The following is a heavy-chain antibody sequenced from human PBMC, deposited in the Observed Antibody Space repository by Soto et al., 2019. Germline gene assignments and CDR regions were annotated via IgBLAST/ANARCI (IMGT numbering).Heavy chain of an antibody. CDR3: ARDFVYGDYVGDYYYYMDV. D-gene: IGHD4-17*01. CDR1: GGSISSYY. J-gene: IGHJ6*03. CDR2: IYYSGST. V-gene: IGHV4-59*01. Sequence: LETLSLTCTVSGGSISSYYWSWIRQPPGKGLEWIGYIYYSGSTNYNPSLKSRVTISVDTSKNQFSLKLSSVTAADTAVYYCARDFVYGDYVGDYYYYMDVWGKGTTVTVSS.